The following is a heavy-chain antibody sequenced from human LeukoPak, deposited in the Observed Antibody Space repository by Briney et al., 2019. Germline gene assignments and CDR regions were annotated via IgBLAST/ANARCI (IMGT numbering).Heavy chain of an antibody. V-gene: IGHV1-46*01. CDR3: ATYRLSHDYRNGPRPYYFDY. D-gene: IGHD4-11*01. CDR2: INPSGGST. Sequence: ASVKVSCKASGYTFTSYYMHWVRQAPGQGLEWMGIINPSGGSTSYAQKFQGRVTMTRDTSTSTVYMELSSLRSEDTAVYYCATYRLSHDYRNGPRPYYFDYWGQGTLVTVSS. CDR1: GYTFTSYY. J-gene: IGHJ4*02.